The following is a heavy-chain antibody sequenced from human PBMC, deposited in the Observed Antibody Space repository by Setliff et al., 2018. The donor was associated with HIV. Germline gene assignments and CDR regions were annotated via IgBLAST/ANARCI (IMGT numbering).Heavy chain of an antibody. J-gene: IGHJ5*02. CDR2: ISVYNGDT. D-gene: IGHD6-19*01. CDR1: GYSSTSYG. Sequence: ASVKVSCKASGYSSTSYGIAWVRQAPGQGLEWMGWISVYNGDTKYAQKLQDRVTMTIDTATRTAYMEVRSLRSDDTAVYYCAREPSGWYSKDNWFDPWGPGTLVTVSS. CDR3: AREPSGWYSKDNWFDP. V-gene: IGHV1-18*01.